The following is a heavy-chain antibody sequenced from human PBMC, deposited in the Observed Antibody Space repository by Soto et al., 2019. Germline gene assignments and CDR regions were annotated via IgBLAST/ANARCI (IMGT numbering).Heavy chain of an antibody. CDR3: ASGGRYSSSWYINYYYGMDV. Sequence: LSLTCTVSGGSISSSSYYWGWIRQPPGKGLEWIGSIYYSGSTYYNPSLKSRVTISVDTSKNQFSLKLSSVTAADTAVYYCASGGRYSSSWYINYYYGMDVWGQGTTVTVSS. J-gene: IGHJ6*02. D-gene: IGHD6-13*01. CDR1: GGSISSSSYY. CDR2: IYYSGST. V-gene: IGHV4-39*01.